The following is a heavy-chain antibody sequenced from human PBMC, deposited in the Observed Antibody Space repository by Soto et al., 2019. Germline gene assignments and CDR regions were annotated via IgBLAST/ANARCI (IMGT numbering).Heavy chain of an antibody. D-gene: IGHD4-17*01. CDR3: ARRLGF. Sequence: QVQLQQWGAGLLKPSETLSLTCAVYGVSFSGYYWSWIRQPPGKGLAWIGEINHSGRTNDNPSLKTRVTISVDTSKNQFSLNLSSVTAADKAVYYCARRLGFWGQGTLVTVSS. CDR2: INHSGRT. J-gene: IGHJ4*02. CDR1: GVSFSGYY. V-gene: IGHV4-34*01.